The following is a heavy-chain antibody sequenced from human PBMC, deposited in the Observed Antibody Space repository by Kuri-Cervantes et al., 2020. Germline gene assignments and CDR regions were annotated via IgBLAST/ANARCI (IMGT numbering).Heavy chain of an antibody. D-gene: IGHD6-19*01. CDR3: AIDPIAVAGPQTPTFDY. CDR2: IIPIFGTA. J-gene: IGHJ4*02. CDR1: GGTFSSYA. Sequence: SVKVSCKASGGTFSSYAISWVRQAPGQGPEWMGGIIPIFGTANYAQKFQGRVTITADESTSTAYMELSSLRSEDTAVYYCAIDPIAVAGPQTPTFDYWGQGTLVTVSS. V-gene: IGHV1-69*13.